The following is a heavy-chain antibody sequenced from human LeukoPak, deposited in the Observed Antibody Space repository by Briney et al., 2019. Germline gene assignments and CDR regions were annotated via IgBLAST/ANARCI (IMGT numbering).Heavy chain of an antibody. J-gene: IGHJ4*02. Sequence: PGGSLRLSCAAAGFTFGDYAMSWVRQAPGKGLEWVSVISGSGSSTSYADSVKGRFIISRDNSKNTLYLQMNSLRAEDTALYYCAKPGEASNYYFDYWGQGALVTVSS. CDR2: ISGSGSST. CDR1: GFTFGDYA. V-gene: IGHV3-23*01. D-gene: IGHD2-21*01. CDR3: AKPGEASNYYFDY.